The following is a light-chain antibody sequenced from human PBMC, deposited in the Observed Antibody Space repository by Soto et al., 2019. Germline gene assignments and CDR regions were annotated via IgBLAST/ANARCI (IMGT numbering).Light chain of an antibody. J-gene: IGLJ1*01. Sequence: QSVLAQPASVSGSPGQSITISCAGTSSDIGAYNYVSWYQQHPGKAPKLMIFEVTNRPSGVSNRFSGSKSGNTASLTISGLQAQDEADYYCSSLTNADSHVFGTGTKVT. CDR3: SSLTNADSHV. CDR2: EVT. CDR1: SSDIGAYNY. V-gene: IGLV2-14*01.